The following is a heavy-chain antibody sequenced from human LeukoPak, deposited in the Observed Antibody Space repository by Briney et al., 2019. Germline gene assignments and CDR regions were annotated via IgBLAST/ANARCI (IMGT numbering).Heavy chain of an antibody. D-gene: IGHD3-22*01. CDR1: GFTFSSYA. Sequence: GGSLRLSCAASGFTFSSYAMSWVRQAPGKGLEWVSGISGSGDNTYYADSVKGRFTISRDNSKNTLYVQVNSLVTEDTAEYYCAKGSYYDSSGSFYFDYWGQGTLVTVSS. CDR2: ISGSGDNT. CDR3: AKGSYYDSSGSFYFDY. V-gene: IGHV3-23*01. J-gene: IGHJ4*02.